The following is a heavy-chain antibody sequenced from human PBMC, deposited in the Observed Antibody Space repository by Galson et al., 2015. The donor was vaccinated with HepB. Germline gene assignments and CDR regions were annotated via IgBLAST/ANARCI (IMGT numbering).Heavy chain of an antibody. CDR1: GGTFSSYA. Sequence: SVKVSCKASGGTFSSYAISWVRQAPGQGLEWMGIINPSGGSTSYAQKFQGRVTMTRDTSTSTVYMELSSLRSEDTAVYYCARAIVVPIYYGMDVWGQGTTVTVSS. V-gene: IGHV1-46*03. CDR2: INPSGGST. J-gene: IGHJ6*02. CDR3: ARAIVVPIYYGMDV. D-gene: IGHD2-2*01.